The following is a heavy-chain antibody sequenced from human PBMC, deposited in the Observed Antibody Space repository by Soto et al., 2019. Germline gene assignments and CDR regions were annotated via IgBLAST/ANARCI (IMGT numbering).Heavy chain of an antibody. CDR3: ARDLYGPGWFDP. Sequence: QVQLVESGGGLVKPGGSLRLSCAASGFTFSDYYMNWIRQAPGKGLEWVSYISSSSSYTNYADSVKGRFTISRDNAKNSLYRQMNCLRAENTAVYYCARDLYGPGWFDPWGQGTLVTVSS. CDR1: GFTFSDYY. J-gene: IGHJ5*02. V-gene: IGHV3-11*05. CDR2: ISSSSSYT. D-gene: IGHD3-10*01.